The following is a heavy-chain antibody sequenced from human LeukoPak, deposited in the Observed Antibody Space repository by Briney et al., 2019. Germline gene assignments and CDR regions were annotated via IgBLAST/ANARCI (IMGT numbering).Heavy chain of an antibody. V-gene: IGHV4-59*01. J-gene: IGHJ6*03. CDR2: IEDTGNT. CDR1: GGSITTDY. D-gene: IGHD5-18*01. CDR3: ARVRKIQLWLQGEYYMDV. Sequence: PSETLSLTCSVSGGSITTDYRSWIRQPPGKGLEWIGYIEDTGNTRYNASLKSRVTIAADTSKNQFSLKLSSVTAADTAVYYCARVRKIQLWLQGEYYMDVWGKGTTVTVSS.